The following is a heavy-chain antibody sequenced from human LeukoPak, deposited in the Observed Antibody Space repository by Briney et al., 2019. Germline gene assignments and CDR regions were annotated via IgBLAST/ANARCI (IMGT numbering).Heavy chain of an antibody. CDR1: GGSISSYY. V-gene: IGHV4-4*07. J-gene: IGHJ4*02. D-gene: IGHD5-24*01. Sequence: SETLSLTCTVSGGSISSYYWSWIRQPAGKGLEWIGRIYTSGSTNYNPSLKSRVTMSVDTSKNQFSLKLSSVTAADTAVYYCAREAVKGRWLQKLYYFDYWGQGTLVTVFS. CDR2: IYTSGST. CDR3: AREAVKGRWLQKLYYFDY.